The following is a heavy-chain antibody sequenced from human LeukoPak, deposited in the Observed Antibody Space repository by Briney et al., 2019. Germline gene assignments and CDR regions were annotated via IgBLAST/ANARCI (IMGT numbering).Heavy chain of an antibody. V-gene: IGHV3-21*01. D-gene: IGHD6-19*01. CDR1: GFTFSSYS. CDR3: ARDGQWLVGYFDY. CDR2: ISSSSSYI. Sequence: GGSLRLSCAASGFTFSSYSMNWVRQAPGKGQEWVSSISSSSSYIYYADSVKGRFTISRDNAKNSLYLQMNSLRAEDTAVYYCARDGQWLVGYFDYWGQGTLVTVSS. J-gene: IGHJ4*02.